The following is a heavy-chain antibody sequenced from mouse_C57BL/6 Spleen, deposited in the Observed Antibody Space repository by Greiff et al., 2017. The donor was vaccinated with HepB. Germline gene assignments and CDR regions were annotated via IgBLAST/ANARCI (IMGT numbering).Heavy chain of an antibody. Sequence: VQLKESGPELVKPGASVKISCKASGYTFTDYYMNWVKQSHGKSLEWIGDINPNNGGTSYNQKFKGKATLTVDKSSSTAYMELRSLTSEDSAVYYCASRLRRGWYFDVWGTGTTVTVSS. CDR2: INPNNGGT. CDR1: GYTFTDYY. CDR3: ASRLRRGWYFDV. J-gene: IGHJ1*03. V-gene: IGHV1-26*01. D-gene: IGHD2-2*01.